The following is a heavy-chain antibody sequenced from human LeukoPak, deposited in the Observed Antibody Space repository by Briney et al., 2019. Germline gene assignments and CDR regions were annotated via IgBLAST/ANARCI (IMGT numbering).Heavy chain of an antibody. V-gene: IGHV1-69*06. CDR2: IIPIFGTA. D-gene: IGHD1-14*01. CDR1: GGTFSSYA. J-gene: IGHJ3*02. Sequence: ASVKVSCKASGGTFSSYAISWVRQAPGQGLEWMGGIIPIFGTANYAQKFQGRVTITADKSTSTAYMELSSLRSEDTAVYYCARVKGREPPLDAFDIWGQGTMVTVSS. CDR3: ARVKGREPPLDAFDI.